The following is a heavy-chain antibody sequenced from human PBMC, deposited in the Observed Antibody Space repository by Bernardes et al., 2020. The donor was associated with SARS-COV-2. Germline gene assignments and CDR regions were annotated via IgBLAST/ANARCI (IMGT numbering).Heavy chain of an antibody. Sequence: ASVKVSCKASGYTFSNYGFNWVRQAPGQGLEWMGWISAENGNTYSTPKLQDRLTLTTDTSTHTAHMILRSLRSDDTAVYYCARELERCGGDAFDIWGQGTMVTVSS. J-gene: IGHJ3*02. D-gene: IGHD1-1*01. CDR2: ISAENGNT. V-gene: IGHV1-18*01. CDR1: GYTFSNYG. CDR3: ARELERCGGDAFDI.